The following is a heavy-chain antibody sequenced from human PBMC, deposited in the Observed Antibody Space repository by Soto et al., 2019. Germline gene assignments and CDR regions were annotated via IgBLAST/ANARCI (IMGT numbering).Heavy chain of an antibody. D-gene: IGHD3-3*01. V-gene: IGHV4-4*07. Sequence: SETLSLTCTVTGGAISGYYWTWMRQSAGGGLEWIGRIYSSGSTNYNPSLKSRVTISLDTSMNHFSLRLSSVTAADTAVYYCARGQRFSDWFDPWGQGTLVTGSS. J-gene: IGHJ5*02. CDR1: GGAISGYY. CDR3: ARGQRFSDWFDP. CDR2: IYSSGST.